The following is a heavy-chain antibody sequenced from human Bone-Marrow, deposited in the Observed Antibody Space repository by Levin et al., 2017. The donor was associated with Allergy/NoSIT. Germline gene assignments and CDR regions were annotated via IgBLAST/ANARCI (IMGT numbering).Heavy chain of an antibody. D-gene: IGHD3-22*01. CDR1: GYTLNKLS. CDR2: FDPEDGER. CDR3: ASMYYYEGDVYDGFDY. Sequence: PVASVKVSCKVSGYTLNKLSMSWVRRTPRKGLEWMGTFDPEDGERIYAQKFQGRFTMTEDTSTDTAYMELSSLRSEDTAVYYCASMYYYEGDVYDGFDYWGQGTLVTVSS. V-gene: IGHV1-24*01. J-gene: IGHJ4*02.